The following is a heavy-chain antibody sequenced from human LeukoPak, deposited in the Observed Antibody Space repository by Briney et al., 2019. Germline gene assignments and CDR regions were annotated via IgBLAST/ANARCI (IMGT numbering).Heavy chain of an antibody. V-gene: IGHV4-38-2*01. CDR3: ARSRQGWWLLDY. CDR2: MYHSGST. CDR1: GYSISSGYY. Sequence: SXXXSLTCAVSGYSISSGYYWGWIRQPPGQGVEWIGSMYHSGSTYYNPSLKSRVSISVDTSKNQFSLKLSSVTAADTAVYYCARSRQGWWLLDYWGQGTLVTVSS. J-gene: IGHJ4*02. D-gene: IGHD5-12*01.